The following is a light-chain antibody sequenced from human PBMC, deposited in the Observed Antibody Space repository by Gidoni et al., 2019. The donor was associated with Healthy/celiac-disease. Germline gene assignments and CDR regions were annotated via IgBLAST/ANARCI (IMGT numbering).Light chain of an antibody. J-gene: IGKJ1*01. CDR3: HQSSSFPWT. V-gene: IGKV6-21*01. CDR2: YAS. CDR1: QSIGSS. Sequence: EIVLTQSPDFQSVTPKEKVTITCRASQSIGSSLHWYQQKPEQSPKILIKYASLSFSGVPSRFSCSVSGTDFPLPINSLEAEDAATYYCHQSSSFPWTFGQGTKVEIK.